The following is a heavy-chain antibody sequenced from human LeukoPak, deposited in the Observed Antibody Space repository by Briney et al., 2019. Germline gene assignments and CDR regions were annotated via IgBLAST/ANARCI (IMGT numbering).Heavy chain of an antibody. CDR2: ISYDGSNK. Sequence: GRSLRLSCAASGFTFSSYAMHWVRQAPGKGLEWVAVISYDGSNKYYADSVKGRFTISRDNSKNTLYLQMNSLRAEDTAVYYCAREGEYYDILTGYSRYFDYWGQGTLVTVSS. CDR3: AREGEYYDILTGYSRYFDY. V-gene: IGHV3-30*04. D-gene: IGHD3-9*01. CDR1: GFTFSSYA. J-gene: IGHJ4*02.